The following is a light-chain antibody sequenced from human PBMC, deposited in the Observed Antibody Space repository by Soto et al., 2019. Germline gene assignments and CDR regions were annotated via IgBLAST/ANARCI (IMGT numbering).Light chain of an antibody. V-gene: IGKV4-1*01. CDR1: QSVLSRSNSKNY. J-gene: IGKJ3*01. CDR3: QHYYDTPLT. Sequence: DIVMTQSPDSLAVSPGERATISCKSSQSVLSRSNSKNYLAWYQQKAGQPPKLLIYWASTRESGVPDRFSGSGSGTDFTPTISRLQPEDVAVYYCQHYYDTPLTFGPGTKVDIK. CDR2: WAS.